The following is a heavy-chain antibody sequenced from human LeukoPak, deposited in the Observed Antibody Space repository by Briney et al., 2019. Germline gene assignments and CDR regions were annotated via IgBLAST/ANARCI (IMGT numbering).Heavy chain of an antibody. Sequence: PSETLSLTCTVSGGSISSSNYYWGWIRQPPGKVLEWIGYIDYNDITYYNPSPKSLITISVYTSMTKHSLKLDSVTAADQAVYYCARRGITMVGGATRKSPTPDAFDFWGQGTMVTVSS. J-gene: IGHJ3*01. D-gene: IGHD3-10*01. V-gene: IGHV4-39*07. CDR1: GGSISSSNYY. CDR3: ARRGITMVGGATRKSPTPDAFDF. CDR2: IDYNDIT.